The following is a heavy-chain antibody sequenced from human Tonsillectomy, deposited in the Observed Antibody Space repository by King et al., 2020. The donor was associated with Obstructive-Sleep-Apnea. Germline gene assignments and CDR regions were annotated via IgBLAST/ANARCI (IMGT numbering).Heavy chain of an antibody. V-gene: IGHV3-7*01. CDR2: IKQDGSEK. Sequence: VQLVESGGGLVQPGGSLRLSCAASGFTFSSYWMSWVRQAPGKGLEWVANIKQDGSEKYYGASVKGRFTISRDNAKNSLYLQMNSLRAEDTAVYYCARWDSGSYYYFDYWGQGTLVTVSS. CDR3: ARWDSGSYYYFDY. CDR1: GFTFSSYW. D-gene: IGHD1-26*01. J-gene: IGHJ4*02.